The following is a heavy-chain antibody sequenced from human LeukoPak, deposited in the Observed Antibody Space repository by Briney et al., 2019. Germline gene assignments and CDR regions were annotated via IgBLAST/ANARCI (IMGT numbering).Heavy chain of an antibody. D-gene: IGHD1-1*01. Sequence: GGFLRLSCAASGLIISREFMSWVRQAPGQGLEWVAIIYSDGNTVYAESVKGRFTISRDTSKNRLFLHVDSLRVEDTALYYCAKVATTPVWAPDYWGQGTLVTVSS. V-gene: IGHV3-53*01. CDR2: IYSDGNT. CDR3: AKVATTPVWAPDY. CDR1: GLIISREF. J-gene: IGHJ4*02.